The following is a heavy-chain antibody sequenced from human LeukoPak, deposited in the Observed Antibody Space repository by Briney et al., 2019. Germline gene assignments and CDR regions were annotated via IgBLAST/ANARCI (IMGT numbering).Heavy chain of an antibody. CDR1: GSTFDDYA. Sequence: GRSLRLSCAASGSTFDDYAMHWVRQAPGKGLEWVSGISWNSGSIGYADSVKGRFTISRDNAKNSLYLQMNSLRAEDTALYYCAKDGVAARPNYYYMDVWGKGTTVTVSS. D-gene: IGHD6-6*01. CDR3: AKDGVAARPNYYYMDV. CDR2: ISWNSGSI. V-gene: IGHV3-9*01. J-gene: IGHJ6*03.